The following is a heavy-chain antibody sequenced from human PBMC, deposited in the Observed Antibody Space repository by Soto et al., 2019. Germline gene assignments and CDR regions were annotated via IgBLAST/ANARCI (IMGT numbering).Heavy chain of an antibody. V-gene: IGHV4-59*01. CDR2: IYDSGST. J-gene: IGHJ6*02. CDR3: ARDMGFGYGMDV. Sequence: SETLSLTCTVSSGSISIYYWSWIRQPPGKGLEWIGYIYDSGSTTYNPSLKSRVTISVDTSKNQFSLNLSSVTAADTAVYYCARDMGFGYGMDVWGQGTTVTVSS. CDR1: SGSISIYY. D-gene: IGHD1-26*01.